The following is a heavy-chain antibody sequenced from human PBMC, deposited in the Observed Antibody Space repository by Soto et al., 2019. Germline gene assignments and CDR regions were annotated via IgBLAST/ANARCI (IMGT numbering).Heavy chain of an antibody. D-gene: IGHD2-15*01. Sequence: GGSLRLSCAASGFTFSCYAMSWVRQAPGKGLEWVSRINSDGSTTTYADSVKGRFTISRDNAKNTLFLQMNSLRAEDAALYYCARDIEYCSGTTCTLNDAFDVWGQGTMVTVSS. CDR2: INSDGSTT. J-gene: IGHJ3*01. CDR3: ARDIEYCSGTTCTLNDAFDV. V-gene: IGHV3-74*03. CDR1: GFTFSCYA.